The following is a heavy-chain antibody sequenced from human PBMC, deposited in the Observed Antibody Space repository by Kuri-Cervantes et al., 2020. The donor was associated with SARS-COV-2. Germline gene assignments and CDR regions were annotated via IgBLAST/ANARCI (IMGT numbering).Heavy chain of an antibody. CDR2: VKTNSGNT. Sequence: ASVKVSCKASGGTFSSYGISWVRQATGQGLEWMGMVKTNSGNTLYAQFFQGRVTMTRDTSTSTVYMELSSLTSEDTAIYYCYCAPKEGFDSWGQGTLVTVSS. J-gene: IGHJ4*02. V-gene: IGHV1-8*02. CDR1: GGTFSSYG. CDR3: YCAPKEGFDS. D-gene: IGHD2-21*01.